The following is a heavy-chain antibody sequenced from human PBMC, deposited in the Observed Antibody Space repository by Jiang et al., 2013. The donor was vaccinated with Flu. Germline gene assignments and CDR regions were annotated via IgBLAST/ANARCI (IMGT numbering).Heavy chain of an antibody. D-gene: IGHD7-27*01. CDR1: GFTVSSNY. J-gene: IGHJ6*02. Sequence: QLLESGGGLVQPGGSLRLSCAASGFTVSSNYMSWVRQAPGKGLEWVSVIYSGGSTYYANSVKGRFTISRDNSKNTLYLQMNSLRAEDTAVYYCASRTGDRGYYYYYGMDVWGQGTTVTVSS. V-gene: IGHV3-66*01. CDR3: ASRTGDRGYYYYYGMDV. CDR2: IYSGGST.